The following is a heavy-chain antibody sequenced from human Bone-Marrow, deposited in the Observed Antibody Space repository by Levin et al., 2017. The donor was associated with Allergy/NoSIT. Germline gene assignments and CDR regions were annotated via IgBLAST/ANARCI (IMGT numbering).Heavy chain of an antibody. D-gene: IGHD2-21*01. CDR1: GFTFSTYG. CDR2: IWSYGGDK. V-gene: IGHV3-33*01. Sequence: HPGGSLRLSCVASGFTFSTYGMHWVRQAPGKGLEWVAAIWSYGGDKFYADSVKGRFTISRDNSKDTLFLQMDSLKIEDTAVYYCARENLADGDYGDYWGQGTLVTVSS. CDR3: ARENLADGDYGDY. J-gene: IGHJ4*02.